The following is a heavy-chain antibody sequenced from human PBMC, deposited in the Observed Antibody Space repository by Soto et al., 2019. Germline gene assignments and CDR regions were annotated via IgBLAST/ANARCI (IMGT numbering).Heavy chain of an antibody. D-gene: IGHD5-18*01. J-gene: IGHJ4*02. Sequence: GGSLRLSCAASGFTFSSYAMSWVRQAPGKGLEWVSAISGSGGSTYYADSVKGRFTISRDNSKNTLYLQMNSLRAEDTAVYYCAMSGGYSYGYYFDYWGQGTLVTVSS. V-gene: IGHV3-23*01. CDR1: GFTFSSYA. CDR2: ISGSGGST. CDR3: AMSGGYSYGYYFDY.